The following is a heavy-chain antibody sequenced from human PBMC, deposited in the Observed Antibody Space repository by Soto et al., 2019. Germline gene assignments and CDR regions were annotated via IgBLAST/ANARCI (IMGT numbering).Heavy chain of an antibody. D-gene: IGHD3-10*01. J-gene: IGHJ5*02. Sequence: SETLSLTCTVSGGSISSYYWSWIRQPPGKGLEWIGYIYYSGSTNYNPSLKSRVTISVDTSKNQFSLKLSPVTAADTAVYYCARGEDFGYYGSGSYYPWFDPWGQGTLVTVSS. V-gene: IGHV4-59*01. CDR2: IYYSGST. CDR3: ARGEDFGYYGSGSYYPWFDP. CDR1: GGSISSYY.